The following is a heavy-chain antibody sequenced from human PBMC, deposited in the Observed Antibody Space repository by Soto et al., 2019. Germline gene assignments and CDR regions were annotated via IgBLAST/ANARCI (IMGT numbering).Heavy chain of an antibody. CDR3: ARQGREDVIDY. CDR2: IDPSDSYT. D-gene: IGHD3-10*01. Sequence: GESLKISCKGSVYSFTSYWISWVRQMPGKGLEWIGRIDPSDSYTNYSPSFQGHVTISADKSISTAYLQWSSLKASDTAMYYCARQGREDVIDYWGQGILVTVSS. CDR1: VYSFTSYW. V-gene: IGHV5-10-1*01. J-gene: IGHJ4*02.